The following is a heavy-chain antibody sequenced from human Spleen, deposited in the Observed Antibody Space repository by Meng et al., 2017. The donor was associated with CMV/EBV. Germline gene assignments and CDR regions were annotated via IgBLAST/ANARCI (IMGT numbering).Heavy chain of an antibody. CDR3: ARDSATFSYYYGMDV. J-gene: IGHJ6*02. CDR2: ISSDGTSI. Sequence: GESLKISCAASGFTFSNHWMHWVRQAPGKGLVWVACISSDGTSISYADSVKGRFTISRDNAKNTLYLQMNSLRVEDTAVFYCARDSATFSYYYGMDVWGQGTTVTVSS. D-gene: IGHD2/OR15-2a*01. V-gene: IGHV3-74*01. CDR1: GFTFSNHW.